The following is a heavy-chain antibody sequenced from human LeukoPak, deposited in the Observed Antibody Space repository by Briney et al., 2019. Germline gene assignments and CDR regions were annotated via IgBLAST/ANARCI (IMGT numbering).Heavy chain of an antibody. Sequence: GGSLRLSCAASGFTFSSYEMNWVRQAPWKGLEWVSYISSSGSTIYYADSVKGRFTISRDNAKNSLYLQMNSLRAEDTAVYYCARFCGGDCYFRQDAFDIWGQGTMVTVSS. D-gene: IGHD2-21*02. CDR2: ISSSGSTI. CDR3: ARFCGGDCYFRQDAFDI. V-gene: IGHV3-48*03. CDR1: GFTFSSYE. J-gene: IGHJ3*02.